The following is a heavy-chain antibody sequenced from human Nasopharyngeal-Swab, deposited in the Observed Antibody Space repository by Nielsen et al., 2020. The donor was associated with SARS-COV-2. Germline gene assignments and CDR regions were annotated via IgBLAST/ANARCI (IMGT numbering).Heavy chain of an antibody. V-gene: IGHV4-61*02. J-gene: IGHJ6*02. Sequence: LRLSCTVSGGSISSGSYYWSWIRQPAGKGLEWIGRIYTRGSTNYTPSLKSRVTISVDTSKNQFSLKLSSVTAADTAVYYCARGRVVPAASRYGMDVWGQGTTVTVSS. D-gene: IGHD2-2*01. CDR1: GGSISSGSYY. CDR2: IYTRGST. CDR3: ARGRVVPAASRYGMDV.